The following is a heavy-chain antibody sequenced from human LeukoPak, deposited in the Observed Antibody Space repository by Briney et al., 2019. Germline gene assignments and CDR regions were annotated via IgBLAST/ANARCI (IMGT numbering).Heavy chain of an antibody. CDR3: AKGKDELVLAYCGFDV. V-gene: IGHV3-23*01. D-gene: IGHD6-6*01. J-gene: IGHJ3*01. Sequence: GGSLRLSCEASGFTFRNYAMGWVRQAPEKGLEWVSTISGSGGSVYFTDSVQGRFSISRDDSKNTVHLRMNGLRADDTAVYYCAKGKDELVLAYCGFDVWGHGTMVTVSS. CDR2: ISGSGGSV. CDR1: GFTFRNYA.